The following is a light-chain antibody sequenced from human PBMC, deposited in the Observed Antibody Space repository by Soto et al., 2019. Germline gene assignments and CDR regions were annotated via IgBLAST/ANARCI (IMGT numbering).Light chain of an antibody. V-gene: IGLV6-57*03. CDR3: QSYDRTNVV. CDR2: RDD. CDR1: RGSVASNY. J-gene: IGLJ2*01. Sequence: NFMLTQPNSVSESPGKTITISCARDRGSVASNYVQWFQQRPGSAPTTLIYRDDQRPSGVPDRFSASVDSSSNSASLTIAGLKTEDAAVYYCQSYDRTNVVFGGGTKLTVL.